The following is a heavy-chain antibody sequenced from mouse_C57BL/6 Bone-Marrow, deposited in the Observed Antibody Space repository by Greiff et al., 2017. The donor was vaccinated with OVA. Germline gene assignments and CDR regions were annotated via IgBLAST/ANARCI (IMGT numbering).Heavy chain of an antibody. V-gene: IGHV1-72*01. J-gene: IGHJ1*03. CDR2: IDPNSGGT. D-gene: IGHD1-1*01. CDR1: GYTFTSYW. Sequence: VQLQQPGAELVKPGASVKLSCKASGYTFTSYWMHWVKQRPGRGLEWIGRIDPNSGGTKYNEKFKSKATLTVDKPSSTAYMQLSSLTSEDSAVYYCVTYYGSRPWYFDVWGTGTTVTVSS. CDR3: VTYYGSRPWYFDV.